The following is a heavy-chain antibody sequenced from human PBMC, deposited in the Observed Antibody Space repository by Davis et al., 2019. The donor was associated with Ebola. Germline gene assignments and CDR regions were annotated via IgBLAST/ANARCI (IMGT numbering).Heavy chain of an antibody. J-gene: IGHJ5*02. CDR3: AREDLTIFGVVTRYNWFDP. D-gene: IGHD3-3*01. CDR2: INHSGST. Sequence: MPSETLSLTCAVYGESFSGYYWSWIRQPPGQGLEWIGEINHSGSTNYNPSLKSRVTISVDTSKNQFSLKLSSVTAADTAVYYCAREDLTIFGVVTRYNWFDPWGQGTLVTVSS. CDR1: GESFSGYY. V-gene: IGHV4-34*01.